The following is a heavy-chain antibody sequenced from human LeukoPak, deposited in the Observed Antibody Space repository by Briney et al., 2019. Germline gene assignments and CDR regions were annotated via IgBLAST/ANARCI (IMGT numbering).Heavy chain of an antibody. CDR2: IISIFGTA. CDR1: GGTFSSYA. Sequence: ASVKVSFKASGGTFSSYAISWVRQAPGQGLEWMGGIISIFGTANYAQKFQGRVTITTDESTSTAYMELSSLRSEDTAVYYCATSWGLGYCTNGVCYAFDYWGQGTLVTVSS. J-gene: IGHJ4*02. D-gene: IGHD2-8*01. V-gene: IGHV1-69*05. CDR3: ATSWGLGYCTNGVCYAFDY.